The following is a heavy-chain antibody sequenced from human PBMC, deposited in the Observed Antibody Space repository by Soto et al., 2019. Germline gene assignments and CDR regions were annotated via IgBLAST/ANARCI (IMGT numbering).Heavy chain of an antibody. CDR1: GGTISSYY. V-gene: IGHV4-59*01. J-gene: IGHJ3*02. CDR2: IYYIGST. CDR3: ARALENAFDI. Sequence: SETLSLTCTVSGGTISSYYWSWIRQPPGKGLEWIGYIYYIGSTNYNPSLKSRVTISADTSKNQFSLKLSSVTAADTAVYYCARALENAFDIWGQGXMVTVSS.